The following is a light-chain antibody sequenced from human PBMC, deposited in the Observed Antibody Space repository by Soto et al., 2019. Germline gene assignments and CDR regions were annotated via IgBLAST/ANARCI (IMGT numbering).Light chain of an antibody. J-gene: IGKJ2*01. V-gene: IGKV3-20*01. Sequence: EIVLTQSPGTLSLSPGERATLSCRASQSVTSGYLAWYQQKPGQAPRLLIFGASSRVTGTPDRFSGSGSGTDFTLTISRLEPEDFVVYYCQQYGTSQEYTFGQGTKLEIK. CDR3: QQYGTSQEYT. CDR1: QSVTSGY. CDR2: GAS.